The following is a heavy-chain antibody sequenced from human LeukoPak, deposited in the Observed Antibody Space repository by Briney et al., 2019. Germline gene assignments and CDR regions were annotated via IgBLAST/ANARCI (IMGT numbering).Heavy chain of an antibody. CDR1: GFTFDDYA. CDR3: AKTLIGIAVAAALDY. V-gene: IGHV3-9*03. D-gene: IGHD6-19*01. J-gene: IGHJ4*02. Sequence: PGGSLRLSCAASGFTFDDYAMHWVRQAPGKGLECVSGISWNSGSIGYADSVKGRFTISRDNAKNSLYLQMNSLSAEDMALYYCAKTLIGIAVAAALDYWGQGTLVTVSS. CDR2: ISWNSGSI.